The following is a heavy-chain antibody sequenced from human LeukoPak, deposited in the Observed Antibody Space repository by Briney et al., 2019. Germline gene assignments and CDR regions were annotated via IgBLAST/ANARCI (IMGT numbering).Heavy chain of an antibody. V-gene: IGHV4-4*07. CDR2: IYTSGST. J-gene: IGHJ6*03. CDR3: ARDRKDYGSGSRTYYYYYMDV. Sequence: TSETLSLTCTVSGGSISSYYWSWIRQPAGKGLEWIGRIYTSGSTNYNPSLKSRVTISVDTSKNQFSLKLSSVTAADTAVYYCARDRKDYGSGSRTYYYYYMDVWGKGTTVTIPS. D-gene: IGHD3-10*01. CDR1: GGSISSYY.